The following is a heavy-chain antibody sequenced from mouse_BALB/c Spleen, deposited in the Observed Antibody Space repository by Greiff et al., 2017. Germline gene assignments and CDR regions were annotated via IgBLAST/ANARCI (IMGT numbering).Heavy chain of an antibody. CDR2: ISSGSSTI. V-gene: IGHV5-17*02. D-gene: IGHD4-1*01. Sequence: EVMLVESGGGLVQPGGSRKLSCAASGFTFSSFGMHWVRQAPEKGLEWVAYISSGSSTIYYADTVKGRFTISRDNPKNTLFLQMTSLRSEDTAMYYCAREWDGVAYWGQGTLVTVSA. CDR1: GFTFSSFG. CDR3: AREWDGVAY. J-gene: IGHJ3*01.